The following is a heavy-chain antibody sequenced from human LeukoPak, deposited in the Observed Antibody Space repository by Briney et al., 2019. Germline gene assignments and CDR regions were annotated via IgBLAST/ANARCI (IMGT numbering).Heavy chain of an antibody. Sequence: ASVKVSCKASGYTFTSYYMHWVRQAPGQGLEWMGIINPSGGSTSYAQKFQGRVTMTRDTSISTAYMELRSLRSDDTAVYYCARGGYDYVWGSYRFDYYFDYWGQGTLVTVSS. CDR1: GYTFTSYY. D-gene: IGHD3-16*02. V-gene: IGHV1-46*01. CDR2: INPSGGST. CDR3: ARGGYDYVWGSYRFDYYFDY. J-gene: IGHJ4*02.